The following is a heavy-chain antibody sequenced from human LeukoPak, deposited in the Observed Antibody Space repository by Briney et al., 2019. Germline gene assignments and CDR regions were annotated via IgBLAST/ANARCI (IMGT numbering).Heavy chain of an antibody. D-gene: IGHD5-18*01. V-gene: IGHV4-30-2*01. CDR3: ARANTAMVGRYFDL. CDR1: GGSISSGGYS. CDR2: IYHSGST. J-gene: IGHJ2*01. Sequence: SETLSLTCAVSGGSISSGGYSWSWIRQPPGKGLEWIGYIYHSGSTYYNPSLKGRVTISVDRSKNQFSLKLSSVTAADTAVYYCARANTAMVGRYFDLWGRGTLVTVSS.